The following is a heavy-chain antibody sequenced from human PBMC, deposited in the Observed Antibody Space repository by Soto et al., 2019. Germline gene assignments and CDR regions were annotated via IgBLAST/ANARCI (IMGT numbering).Heavy chain of an antibody. V-gene: IGHV4-30-4*01. CDR2: IYYSGST. Sequence: SETLSLTCTVSGGSISSGDYYWSWIRQPPGKGLEWIGNIYYSGSTYYNPSLKSRPTISVDTSKNQFSLKLSSVTAADTAVYYCAREKRVAPINMVRGRITHTQSNWFDPWGQGTLVTVSS. D-gene: IGHD3-10*01. CDR3: AREKRVAPINMVRGRITHTQSNWFDP. J-gene: IGHJ5*02. CDR1: GGSISSGDYY.